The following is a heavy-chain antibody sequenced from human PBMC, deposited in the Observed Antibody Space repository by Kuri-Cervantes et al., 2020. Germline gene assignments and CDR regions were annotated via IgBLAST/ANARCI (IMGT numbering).Heavy chain of an antibody. CDR3: ARDNGNWYFDL. Sequence: SETLSLTCTVSGGSISSYYWSWIRQPPGKGLEWIGYIYYSGSTNYNPSLKSRVTIPVDTSKNQFSLKLSSVTAAAPAVYYCARDNGNWYFDLWGRGTLVTVSS. V-gene: IGHV4-59*12. D-gene: IGHD3-16*02. CDR2: IYYSGST. CDR1: GGSISSYY. J-gene: IGHJ2*01.